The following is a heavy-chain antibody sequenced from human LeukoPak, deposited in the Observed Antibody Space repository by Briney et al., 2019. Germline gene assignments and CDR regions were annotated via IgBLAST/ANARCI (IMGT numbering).Heavy chain of an antibody. V-gene: IGHV4-30-4*01. CDR1: GGSISSGDYY. CDR2: IYYSGST. Sequence: SETLSLTCTVSGGSISSGDYYWSWIRRPPGKGLEWIGYIYYSGSTYYNPSLKSRVTISVGTSKNQFSLKLSSVTAADTAVYYCARAYGDYDRYFDYWGQGTLVTVSS. J-gene: IGHJ4*02. CDR3: ARAYGDYDRYFDY. D-gene: IGHD4-17*01.